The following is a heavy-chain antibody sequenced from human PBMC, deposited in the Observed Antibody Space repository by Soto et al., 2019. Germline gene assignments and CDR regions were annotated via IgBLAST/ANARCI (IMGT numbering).Heavy chain of an antibody. CDR2: INHSGST. CDR3: ASSGVEYSSSSEYFQH. CDR1: GGSFSGYY. J-gene: IGHJ1*01. Sequence: SETLSLTCAVYGGSFSGYYWSWIRQPPGKGLEWIGEINHSGSTNYNPSLKSRVTISVDKSKNQFSLKLSSVTAADTAVYYCASSGVEYSSSSEYFQHWGQGTLVTVSS. V-gene: IGHV4-34*01. D-gene: IGHD6-6*01.